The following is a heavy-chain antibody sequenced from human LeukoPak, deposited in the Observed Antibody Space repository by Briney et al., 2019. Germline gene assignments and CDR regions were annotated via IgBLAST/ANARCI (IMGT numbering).Heavy chain of an antibody. CDR3: ARRGDILTDYAFDY. D-gene: IGHD3-9*01. J-gene: IGHJ4*02. CDR1: GGSMSSYY. Sequence: SETLSLTCTVSGGSMSSYYWSWIRQPPGKGLEWIGYIYYSGTTYYNPSLKSRVTISVDTSKNQFSLNLSSVTAADTAVYYCARRGDILTDYAFDYWGQGTLVTVSS. CDR2: IYYSGTT. V-gene: IGHV4-59*08.